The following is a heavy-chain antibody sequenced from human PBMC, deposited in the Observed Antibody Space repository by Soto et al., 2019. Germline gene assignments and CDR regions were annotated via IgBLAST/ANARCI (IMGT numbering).Heavy chain of an antibody. CDR3: ARDEYYGSGYAFDI. Sequence: QVPLVQSGAEVKQPGASVKVSCKASGYTFTRYAMHWLRQAPGQRLEWMGWINVGNGDTKYSQRFQGRVTITRDTSASTAYMELSSLRSEDTAVYYCARDEYYGSGYAFDIWGQGTMVTVSS. D-gene: IGHD3-10*01. V-gene: IGHV1-3*01. J-gene: IGHJ3*02. CDR2: INVGNGDT. CDR1: GYTFTRYA.